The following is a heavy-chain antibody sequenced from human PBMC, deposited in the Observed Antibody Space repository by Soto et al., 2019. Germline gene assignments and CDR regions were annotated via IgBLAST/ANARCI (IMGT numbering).Heavy chain of an antibody. CDR3: ARDTTNYYDTSGYWNFDY. J-gene: IGHJ4*02. CDR2: IWYDGSNK. Sequence: GGSLRLSCAASGFTFSSYGMHWVRQAPGKGLEWVAVIWYDGSNKYYADSVKGRFTISRDNSKNTLYLQMNSLRDEDTAVYYCARDTTNYYDTSGYWNFDYWGQGTLVTVSS. V-gene: IGHV3-33*01. CDR1: GFTFSSYG. D-gene: IGHD3-22*01.